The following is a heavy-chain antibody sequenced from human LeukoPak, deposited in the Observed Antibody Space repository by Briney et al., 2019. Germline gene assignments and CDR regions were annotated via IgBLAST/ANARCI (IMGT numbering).Heavy chain of an antibody. J-gene: IGHJ6*02. CDR1: GFTFSSYW. Sequence: GGSLRLSCAASGFTFSSYWMSWVRQAPGEGLEWVANIKQDGSEKYYVDSVKGRFTISRDNAKNSLYLQMNSLRAEDTAVYYCARDGRYGDYDYYGMDVWGQGTTVTVSS. V-gene: IGHV3-7*01. CDR2: IKQDGSEK. D-gene: IGHD4-17*01. CDR3: ARDGRYGDYDYYGMDV.